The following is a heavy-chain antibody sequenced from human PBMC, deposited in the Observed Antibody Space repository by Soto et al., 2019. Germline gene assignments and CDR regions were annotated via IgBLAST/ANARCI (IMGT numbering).Heavy chain of an antibody. D-gene: IGHD2-2*01. CDR3: ARQYCITTRCHKLFDY. J-gene: IGHJ4*02. CDR1: GDSISGYY. V-gene: IGHV4-59*08. CDR2: IYYSGST. Sequence: SETLSLTCTVSGDSISGYYWSWIRQPPGKGLEWVGYIYYSGSTNYNPSLKSRVTISVDTSKNQFSLKLSSVTAADTAVYYCARQYCITTRCHKLFDYGGQETLVTVSS.